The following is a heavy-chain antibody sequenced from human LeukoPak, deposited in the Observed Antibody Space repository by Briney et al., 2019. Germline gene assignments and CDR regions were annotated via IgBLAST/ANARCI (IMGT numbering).Heavy chain of an antibody. CDR1: GFTFSNAW. Sequence: GGSLRLSCAASGFTFSNAWMSWVRQAPGKGLEWVGRIKSKTDGGTTDYAAPVKGRFTISRDNSKNTLYLQMNSLRAEDTAVYYCAKDLDRSPGPIDYWGQGTLVTVSS. J-gene: IGHJ4*02. CDR2: IKSKTDGGTT. CDR3: AKDLDRSPGPIDY. V-gene: IGHV3-15*01. D-gene: IGHD1-1*01.